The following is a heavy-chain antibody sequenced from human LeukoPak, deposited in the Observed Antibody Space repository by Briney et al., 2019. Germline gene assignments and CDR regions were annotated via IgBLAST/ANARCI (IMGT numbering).Heavy chain of an antibody. CDR2: ISYDGSNK. CDR1: GFTFSSYA. J-gene: IGHJ4*02. Sequence: GGSLRLSCAASGFTFSSYAMHWVRQAPGKGLEWVAVISYDGSNKYYADSVKGRFTISRDDSKNTLYLQMNSLRAEDTAVYYCARALIAAAGTLDYWGQGTLVTVSS. D-gene: IGHD6-13*01. CDR3: ARALIAAAGTLDY. V-gene: IGHV3-30-3*01.